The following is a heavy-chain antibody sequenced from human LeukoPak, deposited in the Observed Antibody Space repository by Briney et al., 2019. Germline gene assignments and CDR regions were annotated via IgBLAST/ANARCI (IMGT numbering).Heavy chain of an antibody. J-gene: IGHJ4*02. CDR3: AKDYSSGWRGSFDY. D-gene: IGHD6-19*01. Sequence: PGGSLRLSCAASGFTFDDYTMHWVRQAPGKGLEWVSLISWDGGSTYYADSVKGRFTISRDNSKNSLYLQMNSLRTEDTALYYCAKDYSSGWRGSFDYWGQGTLVTVSS. CDR1: GFTFDDYT. CDR2: ISWDGGST. V-gene: IGHV3-43*01.